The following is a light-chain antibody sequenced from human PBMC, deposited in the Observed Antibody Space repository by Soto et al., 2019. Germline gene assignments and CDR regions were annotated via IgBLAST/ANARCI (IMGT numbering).Light chain of an antibody. J-gene: IGKJ1*01. CDR3: QQYNNWPRT. CDR1: QSVSSD. CDR2: GAS. Sequence: EMVMTQSPATLSVSPGERATLSCRSSQSVSSDLAWYHRKPGQAPRLLIYGASTRATGIPARFSGSGSGTEFTLTINSLQSEDFAVYYCQQYNNWPRTFGQGTRWIS. V-gene: IGKV3-15*01.